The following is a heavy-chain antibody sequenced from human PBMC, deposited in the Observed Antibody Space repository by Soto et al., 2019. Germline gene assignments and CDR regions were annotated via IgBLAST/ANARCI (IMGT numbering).Heavy chain of an antibody. CDR3: ARARLSNGDPNIYFFYGLDV. D-gene: IGHD3-10*01. Sequence: QVQLVQSGAEVKRLGSSVKVSCKASGDMFRNSAFTWVRQAPGQGLAWMGVIIPLFRKTDVAQKFQGRVNLTADESTSSLYMEVSSLTSEDTAVYFCARARLSNGDPNIYFFYGLDVWGQGTTITVSS. V-gene: IGHV1-69*01. CDR2: IIPLFRKT. J-gene: IGHJ6*02. CDR1: GDMFRNSA.